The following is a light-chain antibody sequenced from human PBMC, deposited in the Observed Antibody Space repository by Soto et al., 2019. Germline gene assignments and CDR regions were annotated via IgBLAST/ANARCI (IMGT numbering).Light chain of an antibody. J-gene: IGKJ4*01. Sequence: EIVLTQSPGTLSLSPGERATLSCRASQSVSSNYLVWYQQKPGQAPSLLVFDASNRATGIPDRFSGSGSGTDFTLTISRLDPEDFAAYYCQQYGSSPLTFGGGTKVEIK. CDR3: QQYGSSPLT. CDR2: DAS. V-gene: IGKV3-20*01. CDR1: QSVSSNY.